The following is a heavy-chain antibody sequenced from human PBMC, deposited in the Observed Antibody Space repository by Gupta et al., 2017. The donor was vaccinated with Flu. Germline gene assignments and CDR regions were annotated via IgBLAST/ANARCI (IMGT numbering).Heavy chain of an antibody. D-gene: IGHD3-22*01. J-gene: IGHJ4*02. V-gene: IGHV3-33*01. CDR2: RCDDGCVK. Sequence: QVHLVESGSGLVQPGRSVRLSCTGSGFTFSHSDIHRVRQAHGKGLDCVAIRCDDGCVKYYVDSVKGRFTISRDNSKNTVYLQMDGVRGEDTAIYYCARVRVKPREDVYDSSTYYYFDNWGQGTRGTVSS. CDR1: GFTFSHSD. CDR3: ARVRVKPREDVYDSSTYYYFDN.